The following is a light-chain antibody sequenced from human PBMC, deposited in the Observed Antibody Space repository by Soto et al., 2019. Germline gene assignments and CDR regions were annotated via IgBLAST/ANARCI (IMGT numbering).Light chain of an antibody. CDR2: DAS. J-gene: IGKJ2*01. V-gene: IGKV3-11*01. CDR1: QSVSSY. Sequence: EIVLTQSPATLSLSPGERATLSCRASQSVSSYLAWYQHKPGQAPRLLIYDASNRATGIPARFSGSGSGTDFTLTISSLEPEDFAVYYCQQRNNWPPMYTFRQGTKLEIK. CDR3: QQRNNWPPMYT.